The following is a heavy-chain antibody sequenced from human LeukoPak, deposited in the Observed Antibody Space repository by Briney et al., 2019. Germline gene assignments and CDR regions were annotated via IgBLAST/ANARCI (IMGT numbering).Heavy chain of an antibody. V-gene: IGHV3-23*01. CDR1: GFTFSSYA. CDR2: ISGSGGST. CDR3: ARDKPGGGYDYGNDY. J-gene: IGHJ4*02. D-gene: IGHD5-12*01. Sequence: GGSLRLSCAASGFTFSSYAMSWVRQAPGKGLEWVSAISGSGGSTYYADSVKGRFTISRDNAKNSLYLQMNSLRAEDTAVYYCARDKPGGGYDYGNDYWGQGTLVTVSS.